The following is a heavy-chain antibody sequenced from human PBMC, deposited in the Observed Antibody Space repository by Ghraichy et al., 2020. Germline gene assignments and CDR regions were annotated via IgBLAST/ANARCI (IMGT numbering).Heavy chain of an antibody. CDR3: ARDDRDYYGSGSYYRGDV. CDR2: ISSSGSYI. CDR1: GFTFSSYS. J-gene: IGHJ6*02. D-gene: IGHD3-10*01. V-gene: IGHV3-21*01. Sequence: GGSLRLSCAASGFTFSSYSMNWVRQAPGKGLEWVSSISSSGSYIYYADSVKGRFTISRDNAKNSLSLQLNSLRAADTAVYYCARDDRDYYGSGSYYRGDVWGQGTTVTVSS.